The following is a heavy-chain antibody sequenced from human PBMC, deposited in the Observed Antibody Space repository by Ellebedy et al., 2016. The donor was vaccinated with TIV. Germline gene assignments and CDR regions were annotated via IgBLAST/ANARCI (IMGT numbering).Heavy chain of an antibody. V-gene: IGHV3-23*01. J-gene: IGHJ4*02. D-gene: IGHD6-19*01. CDR3: AKHSVVGPSSCFDY. CDR2: VSFSGGST. Sequence: GESLKISCAASGFTFSSYGMHWVRQAPGKGLEWVSTVSFSGGSTNNADSVKGRFTISRDNSKNTLYLQMNSLRAEDTAVYYCAKHSVVGPSSCFDYWGQGTLVTVSS. CDR1: GFTFSSYG.